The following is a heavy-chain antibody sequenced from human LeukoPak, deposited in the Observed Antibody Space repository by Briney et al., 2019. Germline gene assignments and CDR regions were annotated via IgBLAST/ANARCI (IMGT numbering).Heavy chain of an antibody. Sequence: GGSLRLSCAASGFTFSSYSMNWVRQAPGRGLDWVGHIKSESDDGTTDYAAPVKGRFTISRDDSKNTLYLQMNSLKTEDTAVYYCLTTMTTRGAFDIWGQGTMVTVSS. D-gene: IGHD4-17*01. V-gene: IGHV3-15*01. CDR1: GFTFSSYS. CDR2: IKSESDDGTT. J-gene: IGHJ3*02. CDR3: LTTMTTRGAFDI.